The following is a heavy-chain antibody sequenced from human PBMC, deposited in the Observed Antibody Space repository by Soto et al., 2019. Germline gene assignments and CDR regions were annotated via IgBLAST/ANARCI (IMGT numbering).Heavy chain of an antibody. Sequence: PGGSLRLSCAASGFTFSSYDMHWVRQATGKGLEWVSAIGTAGDPYYPGSVKGRFTISRENAKNSLYLQMNSLRAGDTAVYYCARDGHLVVMRFLEWLLARLYYYGMDVWGQGTTVTVSS. J-gene: IGHJ6*02. CDR3: ARDGHLVVMRFLEWLLARLYYYGMDV. D-gene: IGHD3-3*01. CDR2: IGTAGDP. V-gene: IGHV3-13*05. CDR1: GFTFSSYD.